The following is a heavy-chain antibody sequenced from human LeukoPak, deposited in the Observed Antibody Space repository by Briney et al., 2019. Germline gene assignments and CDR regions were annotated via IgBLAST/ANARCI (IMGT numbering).Heavy chain of an antibody. CDR1: GFTFNSYA. CDR3: ARDFRFLDDY. D-gene: IGHD3-3*01. J-gene: IGHJ4*02. V-gene: IGHV3-23*01. CDR2: IIGSGAST. Sequence: GGSLRLSCTASGFTFNSYAMTWVRQAPGKGLEWVSSIIGSGASTYYADSVKGRFTISRDNAKNSLYLQMNSLRAEDTAVYYCARDFRFLDDYWGQGTLVTVSS.